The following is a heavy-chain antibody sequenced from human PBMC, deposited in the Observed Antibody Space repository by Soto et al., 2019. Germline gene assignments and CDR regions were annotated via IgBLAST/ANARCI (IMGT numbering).Heavy chain of an antibody. D-gene: IGHD3-22*01. CDR1: GFTFSSYG. CDR3: AKDLYYYDSSGSLDY. V-gene: IGHV3-30*18. CDR2: ISYDGSNK. Sequence: PGGSLRLSCAASGFTFSSYGMHWVRQAPGKGLEWVAVISYDGSNKYYADSVKGRFTISRDNSKNTLYLQMNSLRAEDRAVYYCAKDLYYYDSSGSLDYWGQGTLVTVSS. J-gene: IGHJ4*02.